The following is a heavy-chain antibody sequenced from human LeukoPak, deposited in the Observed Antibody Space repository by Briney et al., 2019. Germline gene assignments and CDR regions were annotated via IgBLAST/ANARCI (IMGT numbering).Heavy chain of an antibody. D-gene: IGHD2-15*01. Sequence: SETLSLTCAVYGGSFSGYYWSWIRQPPGKGLEWIGEINHSGSTNYNPSLKSRVTISVDTSKNQFSLKLSSVTAADTAVYYCARGRIGRCFDYWGQGTLVTVSS. V-gene: IGHV4-34*01. CDR3: ARGRIGRCFDY. CDR1: GGSFSGYY. J-gene: IGHJ4*02. CDR2: INHSGST.